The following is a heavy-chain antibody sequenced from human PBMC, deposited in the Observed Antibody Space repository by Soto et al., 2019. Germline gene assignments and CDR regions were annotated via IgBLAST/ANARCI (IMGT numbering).Heavy chain of an antibody. D-gene: IGHD4-17*01. V-gene: IGHV1-2*02. CDR1: GYTFTGYY. Sequence: QVQLVQSGAEVKKPGASVKVSCKASGYTFTGYYMHWVRQAPGQGHEWMGWINPNRGGTNYAQKFQGRVPMTRDTSISTAYMERSRLRSDDTAVYYCASPGSDYGDPLDYWGQGTLVTVCS. CDR2: INPNRGGT. CDR3: ASPGSDYGDPLDY. J-gene: IGHJ4*02.